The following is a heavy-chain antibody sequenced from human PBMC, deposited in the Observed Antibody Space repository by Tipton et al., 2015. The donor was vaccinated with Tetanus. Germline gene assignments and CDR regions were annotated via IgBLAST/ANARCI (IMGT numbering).Heavy chain of an antibody. CDR1: GGSINNSSYF. CDR3: ARQVGDTYGSALDH. J-gene: IGHJ5*02. CDR2: IHHSWST. V-gene: IGHV4-61*05. Sequence: TLSLTCTVSGGSINNSSYFWAWIRQPPGKGLEWIGYIHHSWSTNYNPSLNSRITISTDTSKNQLSLTVRSVTAADTAVYYCARQVGDTYGSALDHWGQGTLVTVSS. D-gene: IGHD5-18*01.